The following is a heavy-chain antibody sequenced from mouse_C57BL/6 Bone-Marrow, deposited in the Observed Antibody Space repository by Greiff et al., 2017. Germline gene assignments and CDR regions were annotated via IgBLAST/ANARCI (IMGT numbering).Heavy chain of an antibody. J-gene: IGHJ3*01. Sequence: QVQLKQPGAELVKPGASVKLSCKASGYTFTSYWMHWVKQRPGQGLEWIGMIHPNSGSTNYNEKFKSKATLTVDKSSSTAYMQLSSLTSEDSAVYYCARSGVWSLFAYWGQGTLVTVSA. CDR1: GYTFTSYW. D-gene: IGHD2-10*02. CDR3: ARSGVWSLFAY. V-gene: IGHV1-64*01. CDR2: IHPNSGST.